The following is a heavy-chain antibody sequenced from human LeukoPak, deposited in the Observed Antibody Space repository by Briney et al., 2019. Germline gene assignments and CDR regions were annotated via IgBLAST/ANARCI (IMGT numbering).Heavy chain of an antibody. J-gene: IGHJ4*02. V-gene: IGHV3-30-3*01. CDR1: GFTFSTYA. CDR2: ISYDGNNR. CDR3: ARDQGYCTTTSCYSIGGYFDY. D-gene: IGHD2-2*01. Sequence: AGGSLRLSCAASGFTFSTYAMHWVRQAPGKGLEWVAVISYDGNNRYADSVKGRFTISRDSSRHTVYLQMNSLRDEDTAVYYCARDQGYCTTTSCYSIGGYFDYWGQGTLVTVSS.